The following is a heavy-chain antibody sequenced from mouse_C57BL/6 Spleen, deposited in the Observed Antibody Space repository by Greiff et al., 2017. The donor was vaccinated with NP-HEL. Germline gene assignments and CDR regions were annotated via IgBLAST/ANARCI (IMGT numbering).Heavy chain of an antibody. Sequence: QVQLQQPGAELVRPGSSVKLSCKASGYTFTSYWMHWVKQRPIQGLEWIGNIDPSDSETHYNQKFKDKATLTVDKSSSTAYMQLSSLTSEDSAVYYCAISPTQATYYFDYWGQGATLTVSS. CDR1: GYTFTSYW. D-gene: IGHD3-2*02. CDR3: AISPTQATYYFDY. V-gene: IGHV1-52*01. J-gene: IGHJ2*01. CDR2: IDPSDSET.